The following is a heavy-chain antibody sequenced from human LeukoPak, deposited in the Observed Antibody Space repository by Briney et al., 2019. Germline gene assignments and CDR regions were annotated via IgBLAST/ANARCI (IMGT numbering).Heavy chain of an antibody. CDR1: GFTFSSYT. V-gene: IGHV3-48*01. CDR2: IAFGSSSI. Sequence: PGGSLRLSCSASGFTFSSYTMNWVRQAPGKGLEWVSYIAFGSSSISYADSVKGRFTISRDNAKNSLYLQMDSLRAEDSAVYYCVRDHIWAFDYWGQGALVTVSS. J-gene: IGHJ4*02. CDR3: VRDHIWAFDY. D-gene: IGHD2-21*01.